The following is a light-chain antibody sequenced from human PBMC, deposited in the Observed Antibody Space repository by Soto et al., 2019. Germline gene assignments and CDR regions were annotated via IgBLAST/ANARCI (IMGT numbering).Light chain of an antibody. Sequence: DIQMAQSPSSLSASVGDRVTITCRASQSISSYLNWYQQKPGKAPKLLIYAASSLQSGVPSRFSGSGSGADYTLTVSSLQREDFATYYCQQSYTTPPAFGQGTKVAIK. CDR3: QQSYTTPPA. V-gene: IGKV1-39*01. J-gene: IGKJ1*01. CDR2: AAS. CDR1: QSISSY.